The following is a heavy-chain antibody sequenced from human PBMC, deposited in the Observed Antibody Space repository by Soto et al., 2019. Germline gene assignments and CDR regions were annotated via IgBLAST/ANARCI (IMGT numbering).Heavy chain of an antibody. CDR2: IIPIFGTA. J-gene: IGHJ4*02. Sequence: QVQLVQSGAEVKKPGSSVKVSCKASGGTFSSYVINWLRQAPGQGLEWMGGIIPIFGTANYAQKFQGRVTINADESTSTAYMELSSLRSEDTAVYYCATGLRQDSFDNLGQGTLGNVSS. CDR3: ATGLRQDSFDN. D-gene: IGHD4-17*01. CDR1: GGTFSSYV. V-gene: IGHV1-69*12.